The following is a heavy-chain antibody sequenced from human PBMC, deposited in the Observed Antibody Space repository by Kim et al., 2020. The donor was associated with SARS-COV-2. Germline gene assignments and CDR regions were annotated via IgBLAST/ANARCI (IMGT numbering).Heavy chain of an antibody. CDR3: ARKSRLFNYDSRRPVDAFDI. V-gene: IGHV4-34*01. Sequence: SETLSLTCAVYGGSFSGYYWSWIRQPPGKGLEWIGEINHSGSTNYNPSLKSRVTISVDTSKNQFSLKLSSVTAADTAVYYCARKSRLFNYDSRRPVDAFDIWGQGTMVTVSS. J-gene: IGHJ3*02. D-gene: IGHD3-22*01. CDR2: INHSGST. CDR1: GGSFSGYY.